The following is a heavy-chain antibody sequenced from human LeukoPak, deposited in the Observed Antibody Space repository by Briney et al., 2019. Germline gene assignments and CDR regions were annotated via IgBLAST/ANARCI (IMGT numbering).Heavy chain of an antibody. CDR1: GYSISSGYY. Sequence: ETLSLTCTVSGYSISSGYYWGWIRQPPGKGLEWIGSIYHSGRTFYNPSLKSRVTISVDTSKNQFSLKLTSVTAADTAVYYCARWDYGGRTDWGQGTLVTVSS. J-gene: IGHJ4*02. CDR3: ARWDYGGRTD. CDR2: IYHSGRT. V-gene: IGHV4-38-2*02. D-gene: IGHD4-23*01.